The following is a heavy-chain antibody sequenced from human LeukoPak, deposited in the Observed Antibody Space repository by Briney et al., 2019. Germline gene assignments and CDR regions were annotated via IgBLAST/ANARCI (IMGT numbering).Heavy chain of an antibody. CDR3: ARVANSSSWYYYYYYMDV. CDR2: IKQDGSEK. CDR1: GFTFSSYW. D-gene: IGHD6-13*01. V-gene: IGHV3-7*01. J-gene: IGHJ6*03. Sequence: PGGSLRLSCAASGFTFSSYWMSWVRQAPGKGLEWVANIKQDGSEKYYVDSVKGRFTISRDNAKNSLYLQMNSLRAEDTAVYYCARVANSSSWYYYYYYMDVWGKGTTVTVSS.